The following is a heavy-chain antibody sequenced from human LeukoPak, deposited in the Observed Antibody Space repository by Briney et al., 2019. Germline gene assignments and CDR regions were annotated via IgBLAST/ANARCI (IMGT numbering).Heavy chain of an antibody. J-gene: IGHJ4*02. D-gene: IGHD6-13*01. V-gene: IGHV4-31*03. CDR2: IYYSGST. CDR1: GGSISSGGYY. Sequence: SQTLSLTCTVSGGSISSGGYYWSWIRQHPGKGLEWIGYIYYSGSTYYNPSLKSRVTISVDTSKNQFSLKLSSVTAADTAVYYCARRVRPLVAQAYYFDYWGQGTLVTVSS. CDR3: ARRVRPLVAQAYYFDY.